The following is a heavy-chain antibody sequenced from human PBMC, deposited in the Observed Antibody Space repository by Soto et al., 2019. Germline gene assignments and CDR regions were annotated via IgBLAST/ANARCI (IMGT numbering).Heavy chain of an antibody. CDR3: ARDRDDSTGYYIDY. V-gene: IGHV4-61*01. Sequence: SETLSLTCTVSGGSVSSGSYYWSWIRQPPGKGLEWIGYIYYSGSTNYNPSLKSRVTMSVDTSKNQFSLKLSSVSAADTAVYYCARDRDDSTGYYIDYCGQGTLVTVSS. CDR2: IYYSGST. CDR1: GGSVSSGSYY. J-gene: IGHJ4*02. D-gene: IGHD3-22*01.